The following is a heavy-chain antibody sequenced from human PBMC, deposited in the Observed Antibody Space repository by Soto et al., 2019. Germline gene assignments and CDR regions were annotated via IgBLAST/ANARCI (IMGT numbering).Heavy chain of an antibody. J-gene: IGHJ6*02. CDR1: GGSISSYY. CDR2: IYYSGST. V-gene: IGHV4-59*01. CDR3: ARDLDSRRGGAYYYGMDV. Sequence: QVQLQESGPGLVKPSETLSLTCTVSGGSISSYYWSWIRQPPGKGLEWIGYIYYSGSTNYNPSLKSRVTISVDTSKNQFSLKLSSVTAADTAVYYCARDLDSRRGGAYYYGMDVWGQGTTVTVSS. D-gene: IGHD3-16*01.